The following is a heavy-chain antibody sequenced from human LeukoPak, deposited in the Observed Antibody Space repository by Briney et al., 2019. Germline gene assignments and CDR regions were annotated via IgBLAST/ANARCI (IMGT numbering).Heavy chain of an antibody. D-gene: IGHD3-10*02. CDR2: INPNSGDT. J-gene: IGHJ4*02. V-gene: IGHV1-2*06. CDR3: AREEDYVADY. CDR1: GYTFTAHY. Sequence: GASVKVSCKASGYTFTAHYLHWVRQAPGQGLEWMGRINPNSGDTVYAQKFQGRVTMTGDTSISTTYMELSRLRSDDTAVYYCAREEDYVADYWGPGTLVTVSS.